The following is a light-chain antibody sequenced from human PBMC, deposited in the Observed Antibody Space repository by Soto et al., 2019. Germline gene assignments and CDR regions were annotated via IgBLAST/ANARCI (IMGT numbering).Light chain of an antibody. CDR1: QSVLYSSKNKNY. CDR3: QQYYSTPHT. V-gene: IGKV4-1*01. Sequence: DIVMTQSPDSLAVSLGERATINCKSSQSVLYSSKNKNYLAWYQQKPGQPPKLLIYWASTRESGVTDRFSGSGSGTDLTLTISSLQAEDVAVYYCQQYYSTPHTFGGGTKVEIK. CDR2: WAS. J-gene: IGKJ4*01.